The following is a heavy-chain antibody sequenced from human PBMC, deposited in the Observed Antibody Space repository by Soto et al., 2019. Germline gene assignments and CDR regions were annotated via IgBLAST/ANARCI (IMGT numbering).Heavy chain of an antibody. CDR1: GFAFSSYW. CDR2: INEDGSEK. Sequence: EVQLVQSGVGLVQPGGSLRLSCVTSGFAFSSYWMTWVRQAPGKGLEWVANINEDGSEKNYVDSVKGRFIISRDNAKNSLYLQMNSLRADDTAVYFCTRARLTLDYWGQGALVTVSS. J-gene: IGHJ4*02. D-gene: IGHD6-25*01. V-gene: IGHV3-7*04. CDR3: TRARLTLDY.